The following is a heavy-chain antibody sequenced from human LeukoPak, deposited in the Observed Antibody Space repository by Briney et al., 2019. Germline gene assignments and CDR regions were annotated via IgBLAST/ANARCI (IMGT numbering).Heavy chain of an antibody. CDR1: GDSITSGSYN. V-gene: IGHV4-39*07. CDR2: IYYRVTT. CDR3: ARDFSSSSSVYYYYYMDV. D-gene: IGHD6-6*01. Sequence: SETLSLTCTVSGDSITSGSYNWGWVRQPPGKGLERLGTIYYRVTTYYNPSLKRRVTISVDTSKNQFSLRLNSVTGADTAVYYCARDFSSSSSVYYYYYMDVWGKGTSVTVSS. J-gene: IGHJ6*03.